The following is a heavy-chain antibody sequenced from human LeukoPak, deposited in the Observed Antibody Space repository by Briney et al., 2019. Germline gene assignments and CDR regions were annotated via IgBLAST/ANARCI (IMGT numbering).Heavy chain of an antibody. CDR3: ARGYGGNSWKDY. D-gene: IGHD4-23*01. CDR2: MNPNSGNT. CDR1: GYTFTSYA. J-gene: IGHJ4*02. Sequence: ASVKVSCKASGYTFTSYAMNWVRQAPGQGLEWMGWMNPNSGNTGYAQKFQGRVTITRNTSISTAYMELSSLRSEDTAVYYCARGYGGNSWKDYWGQGTLVTVSS. V-gene: IGHV1-8*03.